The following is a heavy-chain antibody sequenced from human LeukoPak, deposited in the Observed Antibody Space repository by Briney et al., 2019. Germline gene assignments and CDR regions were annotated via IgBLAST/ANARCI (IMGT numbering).Heavy chain of an antibody. J-gene: IGHJ4*02. V-gene: IGHV4-30-2*01. Sequence: SETLSLTCAVSGGSISSGGYSWSWIRQPPGKGLEWIGYIYHSGSTYYNPSLKSRVTISVDTSKNQFSLKLSSVTAADTAVYYCARQTSVYDILTGYYSDYFDYWGQGTLVTVSS. D-gene: IGHD3-9*01. CDR1: GGSISSGGYS. CDR3: ARQTSVYDILTGYYSDYFDY. CDR2: IYHSGST.